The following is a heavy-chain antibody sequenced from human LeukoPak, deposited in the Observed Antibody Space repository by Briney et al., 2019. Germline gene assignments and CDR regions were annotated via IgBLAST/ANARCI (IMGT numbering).Heavy chain of an antibody. CDR1: GGSFSGYY. Sequence: SETLSLTCAVYGGSFSGYYWSWIRQPPGKGLDWIGEINHSGSTNYNPSLKTRVTISVDTSKNQFSLKLSSVTAADTAVYYCAGVDYWGQGTLVTVSS. J-gene: IGHJ4*02. CDR3: AGVDY. CDR2: INHSGST. V-gene: IGHV4-34*01.